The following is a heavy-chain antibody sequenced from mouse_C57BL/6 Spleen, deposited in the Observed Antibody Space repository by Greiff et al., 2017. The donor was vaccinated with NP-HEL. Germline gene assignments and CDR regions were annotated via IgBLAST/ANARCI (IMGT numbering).Heavy chain of an antibody. Sequence: QVQLQQPGAELVKPGASVKLSCKASGYTFTSYWMHWVKQRPGQGLEWIGMIHPNSGSTKYNEKFKSKATLTVDKSSSTAYMQLSSLTSEDSAVYYCARGSNHWYFDVWGTGTTVTVSS. V-gene: IGHV1-64*01. J-gene: IGHJ1*03. CDR3: ARGSNHWYFDV. CDR1: GYTFTSYW. CDR2: IHPNSGST. D-gene: IGHD2-5*01.